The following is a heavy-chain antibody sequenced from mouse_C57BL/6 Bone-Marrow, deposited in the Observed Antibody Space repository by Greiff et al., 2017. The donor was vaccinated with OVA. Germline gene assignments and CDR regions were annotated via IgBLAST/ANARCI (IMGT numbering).Heavy chain of an antibody. J-gene: IGHJ3*01. CDR1: GYTFTSYG. V-gene: IGHV1-81*01. Sequence: QVQLQQSGAELARPGASVKLSCKASGYTFTSYGISWVKQSTGQGLEWIGEIYPRSGNTYYNEKFKGKATLTAYKSSSTAYMELRSLTSEDSAVYFCASYIWFAYWGQGTLVTVSA. CDR3: ASYIWFAY. D-gene: IGHD1-3*01. CDR2: IYPRSGNT.